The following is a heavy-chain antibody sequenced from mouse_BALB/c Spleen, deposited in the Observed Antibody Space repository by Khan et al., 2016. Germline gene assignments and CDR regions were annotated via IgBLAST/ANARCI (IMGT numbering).Heavy chain of an antibody. J-gene: IGHJ1*01. D-gene: IGHD1-2*01. CDR3: ARSPTATRYFDV. V-gene: IGHV3-2*02. CDR1: GYSITSDYA. Sequence: EVQLQESGPGLVKPSQSLSLTCTVTGYSITSDYAWNWIRQFPGNKLEWMGYISYTGSTRYNPSLKSRISFTRDTSKNQFFLQLNSGTTEDTVTYYCARSPTATRYFDVWGAGTTVTVSS. CDR2: ISYTGST.